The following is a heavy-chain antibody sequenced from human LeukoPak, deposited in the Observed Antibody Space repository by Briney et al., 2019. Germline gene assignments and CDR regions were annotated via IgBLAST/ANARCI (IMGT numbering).Heavy chain of an antibody. CDR1: GGTFSSYA. J-gene: IGHJ6*02. CDR3: ARDEVVATRPTSGIYGMDV. V-gene: IGHV1-69*01. D-gene: IGHD5-12*01. CDR2: IIPIFGTA. Sequence: GSSVKVSCKASGGTFSSYAISWVRQAPGQGLEWVGGIIPIFGTANYAQKFQGRVTITADESTSTAYMELSSLRSEDTAVYYCARDEVVATRPTSGIYGMDVWGQGTTVTVSS.